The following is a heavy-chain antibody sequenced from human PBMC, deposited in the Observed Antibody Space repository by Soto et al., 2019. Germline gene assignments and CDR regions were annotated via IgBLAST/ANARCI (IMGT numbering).Heavy chain of an antibody. CDR1: GFTFSTYG. J-gene: IGHJ4*02. Sequence: QVQVAESGGGVVQPGRSLRLSCAASGFTFSTYGMHWVRQAPGKGLEWVAVIWYDGSNKYYADSVKGRFTISRDNSKNTLSLKMNILRAEDTAVYYCARAPASSGANYFDYWGQGTLVTVSS. V-gene: IGHV3-33*01. D-gene: IGHD6-19*01. CDR2: IWYDGSNK. CDR3: ARAPASSGANYFDY.